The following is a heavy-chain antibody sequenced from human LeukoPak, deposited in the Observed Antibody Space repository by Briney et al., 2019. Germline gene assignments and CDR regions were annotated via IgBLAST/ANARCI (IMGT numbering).Heavy chain of an antibody. J-gene: IGHJ4*02. CDR1: GFTFSSYA. D-gene: IGHD2-21*02. CDR3: AKEPAYCGGDCYWALGY. V-gene: IGHV3-23*01. Sequence: GGSLRLSCAASGFTFSSYAMSWVRQAPGKGLEWVSAISGSGGSTYYADSVKGRFTISRDNSKNTLYLQMNSLGAEDTAVYYCAKEPAYCGGDCYWALGYWGQGTLVTVSS. CDR2: ISGSGGST.